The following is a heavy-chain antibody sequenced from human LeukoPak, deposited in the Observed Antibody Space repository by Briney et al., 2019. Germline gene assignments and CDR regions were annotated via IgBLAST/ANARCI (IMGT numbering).Heavy chain of an antibody. Sequence: ASVKVSCKASGYTFTSYDINWVRQATGQGLEWMGWMNPNSGNTGYAQKFQGRVTMTRNTSISTAYMELSSLRSEDTAVYYCARADRNYYDSSGYPPFDPWGQGTLVTVSS. CDR3: ARADRNYYDSSGYPPFDP. D-gene: IGHD3-22*01. CDR2: MNPNSGNT. CDR1: GYTFTSYD. V-gene: IGHV1-8*01. J-gene: IGHJ5*02.